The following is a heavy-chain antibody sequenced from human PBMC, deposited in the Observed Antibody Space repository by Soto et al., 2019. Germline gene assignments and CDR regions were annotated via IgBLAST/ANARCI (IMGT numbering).Heavy chain of an antibody. J-gene: IGHJ6*02. CDR2: IYYSGST. CDR3: ARVRYYGMDV. CDR1: GGSISSGGYY. Sequence: SETLSLTCTVSGGSISSGGYYWSWIRQHPGKGLEWIGYIYYSGSTYYNPSLKNRVTISVDKSKNQFSLKLSSVTAAETAVYYCARVRYYGMDVWGQGTTVTVSS. V-gene: IGHV4-31*03.